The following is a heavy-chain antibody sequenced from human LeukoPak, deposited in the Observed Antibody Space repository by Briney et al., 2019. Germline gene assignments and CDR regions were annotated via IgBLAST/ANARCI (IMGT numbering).Heavy chain of an antibody. J-gene: IGHJ5*02. D-gene: IGHD6-13*01. CDR1: GGSISPYY. CDR3: ARDQDSSSWYWFDP. V-gene: IGHV4-4*07. CDR2: IYTSGST. Sequence: SETLSLTCVVSGGSISPYYWSWIRQPAGKGLEWIGRIYTSGSTNYNPSLKSRVTISVDTSKNQFSLKLSSVTAADTAVYYCARDQDSSSWYWFDPWGQGTLVTVSS.